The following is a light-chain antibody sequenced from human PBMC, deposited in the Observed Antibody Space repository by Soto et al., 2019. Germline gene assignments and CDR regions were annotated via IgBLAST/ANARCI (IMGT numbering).Light chain of an antibody. CDR2: GAS. CDR1: QSVPGKF. Sequence: ESVLTQSPGTLSLSPGERATLSCRASQSVPGKFLAWYQQTPGQAPRLLIYGASSRATGIPDRFSGSGSGTDFTLTISRLEPEDFAVYYCQQYGNSPRTFGQGTKV. CDR3: QQYGNSPRT. J-gene: IGKJ1*01. V-gene: IGKV3-20*01.